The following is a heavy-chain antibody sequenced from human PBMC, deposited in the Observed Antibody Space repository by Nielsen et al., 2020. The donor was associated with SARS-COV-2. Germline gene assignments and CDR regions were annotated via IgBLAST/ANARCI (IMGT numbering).Heavy chain of an antibody. D-gene: IGHD2-15*01. CDR3: ARAYCSGGSCYDDLGMDV. J-gene: IGHJ6*02. Sequence: WIRQPPGKGLEWVGRIKSKTDGGTTDYAAPVKGRFTISRDDSKNTLYLQMNSLRAEDTAVYYCARAYCSGGSCYDDLGMDVWGQGTTVTVSS. V-gene: IGHV3-15*01. CDR2: IKSKTDGGTT.